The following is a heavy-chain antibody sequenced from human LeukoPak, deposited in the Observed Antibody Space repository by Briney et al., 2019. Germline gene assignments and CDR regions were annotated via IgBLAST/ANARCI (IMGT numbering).Heavy chain of an antibody. D-gene: IGHD2-2*01. Sequence: GGSLRLSCAASGFTFSSYSMNWVRQAPGKGLEWVSSISSSSSYIYYADSVKGRFTISRDNAKNSLYLQMNSLRAEDTAVYYCVVVVVPAAPFDYWGQGTLVTVSS. J-gene: IGHJ4*02. CDR3: VVVVVPAAPFDY. CDR1: GFTFSSYS. CDR2: ISSSSSYI. V-gene: IGHV3-21*01.